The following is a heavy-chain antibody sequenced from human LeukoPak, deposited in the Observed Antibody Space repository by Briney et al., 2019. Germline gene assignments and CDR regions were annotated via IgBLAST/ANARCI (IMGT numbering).Heavy chain of an antibody. CDR2: IYYSGST. CDR1: GGSISSGGYY. D-gene: IGHD2-21*02. CDR3: ARDRVTQGGGDYYGMDV. J-gene: IGHJ6*02. Sequence: SETLSLTCTVSGGSISSGGYYWSWIRQHPGKDLEWIGYIYYSGSTYYNPSLKSRVTISVDTSKNQFSLKLSSVTAADTAVYYCARDRVTQGGGDYYGMDVWGQGTTVTVSS. V-gene: IGHV4-31*03.